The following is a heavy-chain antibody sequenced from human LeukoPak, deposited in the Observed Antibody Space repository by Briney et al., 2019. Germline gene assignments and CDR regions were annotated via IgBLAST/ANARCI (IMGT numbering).Heavy chain of an antibody. J-gene: IGHJ4*02. Sequence: GGSLRLSCAAPGFTVSSNYMSWVRQPPARGLEWVSVIYSGGSTYYADSVKGRFTISRDNSKNTLFLQMNSLRAGDTAVYYCARGTVTMVDYWGQGTLVTVSS. CDR3: ARGTVTMVDY. CDR1: GFTVSSNY. CDR2: IYSGGST. D-gene: IGHD3-10*01. V-gene: IGHV3-66*01.